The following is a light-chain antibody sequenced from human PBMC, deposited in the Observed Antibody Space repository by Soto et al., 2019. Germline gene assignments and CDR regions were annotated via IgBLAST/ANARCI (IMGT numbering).Light chain of an antibody. CDR3: ATWDDSRNAYV. J-gene: IGLJ1*01. V-gene: IGLV1-44*01. CDR2: STD. CDR1: SSNIGSNT. Sequence: QSVLTQPPSASGTPGQRVTISASGSSSNIGSNTVTWYQQLPGTAPKLLIYSTDERPSGVPDRFSGSKSGTSASLAISGLQSEDDADYYCATWDDSRNAYVFEPGTKVTVL.